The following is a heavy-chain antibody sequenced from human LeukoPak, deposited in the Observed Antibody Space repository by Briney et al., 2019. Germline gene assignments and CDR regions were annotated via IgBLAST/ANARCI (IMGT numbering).Heavy chain of an antibody. Sequence: SETLSLTCTVSGGSISSSSYYWGWIRQPPGKGLEWIGSIYYSGSTYYNPSLKSRVTISVDTSKNQFSLKLSSVTAADTAVYYFASLAPYSYDSSGYSPLASWGQGPLVTASP. CDR3: ASLAPYSYDSSGYSPLAS. V-gene: IGHV4-39*01. J-gene: IGHJ4*02. CDR2: IYYSGST. CDR1: GGSISSSSYY. D-gene: IGHD3-22*01.